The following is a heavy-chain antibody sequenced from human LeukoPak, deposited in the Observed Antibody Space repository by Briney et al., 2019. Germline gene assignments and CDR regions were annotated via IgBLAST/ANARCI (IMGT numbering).Heavy chain of an antibody. CDR3: AKPYDSSLYTNLDY. J-gene: IGHJ4*02. Sequence: PGGSLRLSCVASGFTFSTYAMHWVRQAPGKGLEGVTVISCDGTQKYYADSVKGRFTISRDNSKNTLYLQVDSLRPEDTAVYYCAKPYDSSLYTNLDYWGQGTLVTVSS. CDR1: GFTFSTYA. CDR2: ISCDGTQK. V-gene: IGHV3-30-3*02. D-gene: IGHD3-22*01.